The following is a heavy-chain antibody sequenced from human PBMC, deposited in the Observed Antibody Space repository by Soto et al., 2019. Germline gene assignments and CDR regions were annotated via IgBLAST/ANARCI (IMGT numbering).Heavy chain of an antibody. CDR1: GFTFSSYS. J-gene: IGHJ5*02. Sequence: EVQLVESGGGLVQPGGSLRLSCAASGFTFSSYSMNWVRQAPGKGLEWVSYISSSSSTIYYADSVKGRFTISRDNAKKSLDLQMNSLRAEDTAVYYCARETQWLNWFDPWGQGTLVTVSS. D-gene: IGHD6-19*01. V-gene: IGHV3-48*01. CDR3: ARETQWLNWFDP. CDR2: ISSSSSTI.